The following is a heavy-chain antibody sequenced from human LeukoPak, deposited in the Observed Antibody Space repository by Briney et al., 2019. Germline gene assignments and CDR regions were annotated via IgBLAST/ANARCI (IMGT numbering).Heavy chain of an antibody. CDR1: GYSISSGYY. V-gene: IGHV4-38-2*02. CDR3: ARRTPILKNYDSDPIDAFDI. CDR2: IYHGGST. J-gene: IGHJ3*02. Sequence: PSETLSLTCTVSGYSISSGYYWGWIRQPPGKGLEWIGSIYHGGSTYYNPSLKSRVTISVDTSKNQFSLRLSSVTAADTAVYYCARRTPILKNYDSDPIDAFDIWGQGTMVTVSS. D-gene: IGHD3-22*01.